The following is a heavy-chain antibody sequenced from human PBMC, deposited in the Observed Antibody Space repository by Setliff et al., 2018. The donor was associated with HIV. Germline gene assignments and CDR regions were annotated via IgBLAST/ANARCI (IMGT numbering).Heavy chain of an antibody. CDR2: INHSGSV. V-gene: IGHV4-34*01. Sequence: TSETLSLTCAVYGRAFTGYFWTWIRHFPGKGLEWIGEINHSGSVNYNPSLKSRVTISVDTSKNQFSLKLSSVTAADTAVYYCALRRDGYIYYYYGMDVWGQGTTVTV. CDR1: GRAFTGYF. CDR3: ALRRDGYIYYYYGMDV. D-gene: IGHD2-21*01. J-gene: IGHJ6*02.